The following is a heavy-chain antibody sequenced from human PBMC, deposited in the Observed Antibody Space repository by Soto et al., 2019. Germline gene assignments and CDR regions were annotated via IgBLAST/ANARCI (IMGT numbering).Heavy chain of an antibody. CDR3: ARPRPDCGGDCYEVCEI. CDR2: ISYDGSKE. V-gene: IGHV3-30-3*01. J-gene: IGHJ3*02. D-gene: IGHD2-21*02. Sequence: PGGSLRLSCAASEFTFRSYAMHWVRQAAGKGLGWVAVISYDGSKEYYADSVKGRFTIFRDNTKNWLYLQMSSLRDVDTAVYYCARPRPDCGGDCYEVCEIWGRGTMVTV. CDR1: EFTFRSYA.